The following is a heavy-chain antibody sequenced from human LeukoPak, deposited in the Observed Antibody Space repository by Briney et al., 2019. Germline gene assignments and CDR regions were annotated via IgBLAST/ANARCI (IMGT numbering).Heavy chain of an antibody. CDR2: IFTSGST. J-gene: IGHJ4*02. D-gene: IGHD6-25*01. CDR1: GGSLSGYY. CDR3: ARDSAGDRSFEC. Sequence: SETLSLTCTVSGGSLSGYYWSWIRQPAGKGLEWIGRIFTSGSTNYNPSLKSRVNMSVDTSKNQFSLKLSSMTAADTAVYYCARDSAGDRSFECWGQGTLVTVSS. V-gene: IGHV4-4*07.